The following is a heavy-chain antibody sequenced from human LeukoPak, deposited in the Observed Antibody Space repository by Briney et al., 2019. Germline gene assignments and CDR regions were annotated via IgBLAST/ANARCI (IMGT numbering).Heavy chain of an antibody. D-gene: IGHD6-19*01. CDR1: GGSVSSGTYY. J-gene: IGHJ5*02. Sequence: SETLSLTCTVSGGSVSSGTYYWSWIRQPPGEGLEWIGYIYYSGSTNYNPSLKSRVTISVDTSKNQFSLKLSSVTAADTAVYYCARSHSSGWNLWFDPWGQGTLVTVSP. V-gene: IGHV4-61*01. CDR2: IYYSGST. CDR3: ARSHSSGWNLWFDP.